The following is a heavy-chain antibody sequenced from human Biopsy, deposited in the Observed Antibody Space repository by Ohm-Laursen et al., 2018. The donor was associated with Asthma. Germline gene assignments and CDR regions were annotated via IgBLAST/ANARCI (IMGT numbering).Heavy chain of an antibody. CDR1: GFSFDDYA. CDR3: ARDMGAGPNQPPSGSGSSHLYGMDV. CDR2: ISWNSGTI. D-gene: IGHD3-10*01. Sequence: SSLRLSCTASGFSFDDYAMFWVRQAPGKGLEWVSGISWNSGTIGYADSVKGRFTISRDNAKNSLYLQMNSLGPEDTAVYYCARDMGAGPNQPPSGSGSSHLYGMDVWGQGTTVIVSS. V-gene: IGHV3-9*01. J-gene: IGHJ6*02.